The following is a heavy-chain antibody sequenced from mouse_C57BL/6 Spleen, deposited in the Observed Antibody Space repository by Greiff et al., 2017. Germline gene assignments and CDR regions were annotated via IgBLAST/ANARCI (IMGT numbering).Heavy chain of an antibody. CDR3: ARRDFFDY. J-gene: IGHJ2*01. V-gene: IGHV5-4*01. CDR2: ISDGGSYT. Sequence: DVQLVESGGGLVKPGGSLKLSCAASGFTFSSYAMSWVRQTPEKRLEWVATISDGGSYTYYPDNVKGRFTISRDNAKNNLYLQMSHLKSEDTAMYYCARRDFFDYWGQGTTLTVSS. CDR1: GFTFSSYA.